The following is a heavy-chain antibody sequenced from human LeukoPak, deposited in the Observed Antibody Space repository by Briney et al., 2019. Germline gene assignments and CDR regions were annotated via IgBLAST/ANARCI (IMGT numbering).Heavy chain of an antibody. CDR2: IHYSGST. CDR1: GGSITSYY. J-gene: IGHJ6*03. CDR3: ARASITYYYYYYMGV. Sequence: PSETLSLTCTVSGGSITSYYWNWIRQPPGKGLEWIGYIHYSGSTNYNPSLKSRVTISVDTSKNQFSLKLSSVTAADTAVYYCARASITYYYYYYMGVWGKGTTVTVSS. V-gene: IGHV4-59*01. D-gene: IGHD1-14*01.